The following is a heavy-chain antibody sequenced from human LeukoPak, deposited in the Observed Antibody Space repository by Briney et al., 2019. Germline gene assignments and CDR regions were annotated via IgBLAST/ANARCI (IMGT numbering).Heavy chain of an antibody. CDR2: ISYDGSNK. V-gene: IGHV3-30*03. D-gene: IGHD3-10*01. J-gene: IGHJ4*02. Sequence: GALRLSCAASGFTFSSYGMHWVRQAPGKGLEWVAVISYDGSNKYYADSVKGRFTISRDNSKNTLYLQMNSLRAEDTAVYYCARESYGSGGYFDYWGQGTLVTVSS. CDR1: GFTFSSYG. CDR3: ARESYGSGGYFDY.